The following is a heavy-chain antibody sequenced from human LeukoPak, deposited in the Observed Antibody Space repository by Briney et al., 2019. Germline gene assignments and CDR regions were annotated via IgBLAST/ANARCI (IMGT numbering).Heavy chain of an antibody. J-gene: IGHJ3*02. D-gene: IGHD3-22*01. CDR2: IYYSGST. Sequence: SQTLSLTCTVSGGSISSGGYYWSWIRQHPGKGLEWIGYIYYSGSTYYNPSLKSRVTISVDTSKNQFSLKLGSVTAADTAVYYCARGRVRGDYDSSGYPWEGAFDIWGQGTMVTVSS. CDR1: GGSISSGGYY. V-gene: IGHV4-31*03. CDR3: ARGRVRGDYDSSGYPWEGAFDI.